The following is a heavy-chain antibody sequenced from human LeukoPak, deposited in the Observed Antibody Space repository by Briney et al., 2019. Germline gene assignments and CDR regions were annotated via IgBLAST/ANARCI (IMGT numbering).Heavy chain of an antibody. D-gene: IGHD3-10*01. J-gene: IGHJ6*03. CDR3: ARAGYYYGSGSSMDV. CDR2: IYTSGST. Sequence: SETLSLTCTVSGGSISSGSYYWSWIRQPAGKGLEWIGRIYTSGSTNYNPSLKSRVTMSVDTSKNQFSLKLSSVTAADTAVYYCARAGYYYGSGSSMDVWGKGTTVTISS. CDR1: GGSISSGSYY. V-gene: IGHV4-61*02.